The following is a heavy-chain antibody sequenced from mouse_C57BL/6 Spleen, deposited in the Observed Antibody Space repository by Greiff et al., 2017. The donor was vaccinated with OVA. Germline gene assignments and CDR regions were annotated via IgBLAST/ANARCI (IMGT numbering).Heavy chain of an antibody. CDR2: FYPGSGSI. D-gene: IGHD1-1*01. V-gene: IGHV1-62-2*01. J-gene: IGHJ4*01. Sequence: LVESGAELVKPGASVKLSCKASGYTFTEYSIHWVKQRSGQGLEWIGWFYPGSGSIKYNEKFKDKATLTADKSSSTVYMELSRLTSEDSAVNFCARHGYYYGSSYDYAMDYWGQGTSVTVSS. CDR3: ARHGYYYGSSYDYAMDY. CDR1: GYTFTEYS.